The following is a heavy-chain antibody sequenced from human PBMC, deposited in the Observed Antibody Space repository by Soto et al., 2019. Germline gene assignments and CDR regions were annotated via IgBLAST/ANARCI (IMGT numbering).Heavy chain of an antibody. J-gene: IGHJ4*02. CDR1: GFTFSTYG. CDR3: ARDRWIVSTITSFDY. Sequence: GGSLRLSCSASGFTFSTYGMHWVRQAPGKGLEWVALIWYDGRKEDYADSVKGRFTISRDDSKNTLYLQMNSLRAEDTAVYYCARDRWIVSTITSFDYWGQGTPVTVSS. V-gene: IGHV3-33*01. D-gene: IGHD5-12*01. CDR2: IWYDGRKE.